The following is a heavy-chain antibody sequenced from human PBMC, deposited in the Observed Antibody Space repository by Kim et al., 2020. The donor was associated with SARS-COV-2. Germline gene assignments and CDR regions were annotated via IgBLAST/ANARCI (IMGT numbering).Heavy chain of an antibody. Sequence: GGSLRLSCAASGFTFSSYGMHWVRQAPGKGLEWVAVIWYDGSNKYYADSVKGRFTISRDNSKNTLYLQMNSLRAEDTAVYYCARGGSVDYDFWSGLSDWFDPWGQGTLVTVSS. J-gene: IGHJ5*02. D-gene: IGHD3-3*01. CDR2: IWYDGSNK. CDR1: GFTFSSYG. CDR3: ARGGSVDYDFWSGLSDWFDP. V-gene: IGHV3-33*01.